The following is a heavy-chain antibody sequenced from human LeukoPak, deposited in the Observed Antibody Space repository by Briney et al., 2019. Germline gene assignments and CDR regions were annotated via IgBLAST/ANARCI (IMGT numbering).Heavy chain of an antibody. CDR3: ARDTAAAGLFDY. CDR2: ISYDGSNK. D-gene: IGHD6-13*01. V-gene: IGHV3-30-3*01. J-gene: IGHJ4*02. CDR1: GFTFSSYA. Sequence: GRSLRLSCAASGFTFSSYAMHWVRQAPGKGLEWVAVISYDGSNKYYADSVKGRFTISRDNSKNTPYLQMNSLRAEDTAVYYCARDTAAAGLFDYWGQGTLVTVSS.